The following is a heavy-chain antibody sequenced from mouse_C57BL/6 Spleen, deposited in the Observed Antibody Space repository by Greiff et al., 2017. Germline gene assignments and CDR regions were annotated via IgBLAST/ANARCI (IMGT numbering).Heavy chain of an antibody. CDR3: ARGIYYGNYYAMDY. CDR1: GYTFTSYW. CDR2: IDPSDSYT. Sequence: VQLQQPGAELVRPGTSVKLSCKASGYTFTSYWMHWVKQRPGQGLEWIGVIDPSDSYTNYNQKFKGKATLTVDTSSSTAYMQLSSLTSEDSAVYYGARGIYYGNYYAMDYWGQGTSVTVSS. V-gene: IGHV1-59*01. J-gene: IGHJ4*01. D-gene: IGHD2-1*01.